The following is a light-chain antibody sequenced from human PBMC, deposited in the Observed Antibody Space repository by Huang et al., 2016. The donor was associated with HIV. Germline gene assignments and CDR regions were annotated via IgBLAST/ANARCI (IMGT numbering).Light chain of an antibody. Sequence: DIVMTQSPASLAVSLGERATINCKSSQSVLYSPNNKNYLAWYQQKPGQPPKLLIYWASTRESVVPGRFRGSGSGTDFTLTINSLQAEDVAVYFCQQYYTTPETFGQGTKVEIK. V-gene: IGKV4-1*01. CDR2: WAS. CDR3: QQYYTTPET. CDR1: QSVLYSPNNKNY. J-gene: IGKJ1*01.